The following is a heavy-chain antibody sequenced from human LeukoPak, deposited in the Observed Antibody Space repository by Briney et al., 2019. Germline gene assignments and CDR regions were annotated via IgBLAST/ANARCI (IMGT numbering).Heavy chain of an antibody. Sequence: SETLSLTCSVSGGSISSFYWSWVRQPAGKGLEWIGRIFASGGTSYNPSLKSRVTISVDKSKNQFSLNPSSVTAADTAVYFCARAWVTGIKNYYYYYMDVWGKGTTVTVSS. CDR2: IFASGGT. V-gene: IGHV4-4*07. CDR3: ARAWVTGIKNYYYYYMDV. CDR1: GGSISSFY. D-gene: IGHD2-21*02. J-gene: IGHJ6*03.